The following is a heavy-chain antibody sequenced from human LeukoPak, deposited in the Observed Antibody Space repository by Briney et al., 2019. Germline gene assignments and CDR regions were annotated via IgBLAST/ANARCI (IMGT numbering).Heavy chain of an antibody. CDR1: GGSISSGGHF. J-gene: IGHJ4*02. CDR2: TYYSGST. CDR3: ARHDSSGQFDY. V-gene: IGHV4-31*03. Sequence: PSQTLSLTCTVPGGSISSGGHFWSWIRQHPGKGLEWIGYTYYSGSTYYNPSLKSRVTISVDTSKNQFSLKLSSVTAADTAVYYCARHDSSGQFDYWGQGTLVTVSS. D-gene: IGHD3-22*01.